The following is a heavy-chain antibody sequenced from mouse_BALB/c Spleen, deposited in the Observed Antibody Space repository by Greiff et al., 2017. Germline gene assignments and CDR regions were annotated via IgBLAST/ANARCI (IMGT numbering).Heavy chain of an antibody. J-gene: IGHJ1*01. CDR1: GFTFSSFG. CDR2: ISSGSSTI. CDR3: ARSDYGNHWYFDV. V-gene: IGHV5-17*02. Sequence: EVKLVESGGGLVQPGGSRKLSCAASGFTFSSFGMHWVRQAPEKGLEWVAYISSGSSTIYYADTVKGRFTISRDNPKNTLFLQMTSLRSEDTAMYYCARSDYGNHWYFDVWGAGTTVTVSS. D-gene: IGHD2-1*01.